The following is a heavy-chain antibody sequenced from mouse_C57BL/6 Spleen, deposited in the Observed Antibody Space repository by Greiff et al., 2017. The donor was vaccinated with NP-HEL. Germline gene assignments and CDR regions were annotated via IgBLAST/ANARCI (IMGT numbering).Heavy chain of an antibody. CDR1: GYTFTSYW. J-gene: IGHJ4*01. Sequence: QVQLKQPGTELVKPGASVKLSCKASGYTFTSYWMHWVKQRPGQGLEWIGNINPSNGGTNYNEKFKSKATLTVDKSSSTAYMQLSSLTSEDSAVYYCARDSNYGRDAMDYWGQGTSVTVSS. V-gene: IGHV1-53*01. CDR3: ARDSNYGRDAMDY. CDR2: INPSNGGT. D-gene: IGHD2-5*01.